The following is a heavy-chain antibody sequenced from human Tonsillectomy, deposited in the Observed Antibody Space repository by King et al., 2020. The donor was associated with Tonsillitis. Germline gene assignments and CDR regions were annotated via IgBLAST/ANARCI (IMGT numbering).Heavy chain of an antibody. J-gene: IGHJ3*02. CDR1: GYSITSGYY. D-gene: IGHD3-10*01. V-gene: IGHV4-38-2*02. CDR3: AREYYGSGTYYNVHDAFDI. Sequence: QLQEAGPGLVKPSETLSLTCAVPGYSITSGYYWGWIRQSPGKGLEWIGSVYHTGSPYYNPSLKSRVTISIDTSKNQFSLKLSSVPAADTAVFYCAREYYGSGTYYNVHDAFDIWGQGTMVTVSS. CDR2: VYHTGSP.